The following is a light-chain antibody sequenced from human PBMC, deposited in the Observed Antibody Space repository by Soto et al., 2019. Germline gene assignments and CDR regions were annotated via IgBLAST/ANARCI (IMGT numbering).Light chain of an antibody. CDR3: QQYGNSPLT. V-gene: IGKV3-20*01. Sequence: EIVLTQSPATLSLSPGDRATLSCRASQSVRSDYFAWYQQKPGQAPRVIIFGVSTRATAIPDRFSGSGSGTDFTLTISRLEPEEFALYYCQQYGNSPLTFGGGTKVEIK. J-gene: IGKJ4*01. CDR2: GVS. CDR1: QSVRSDY.